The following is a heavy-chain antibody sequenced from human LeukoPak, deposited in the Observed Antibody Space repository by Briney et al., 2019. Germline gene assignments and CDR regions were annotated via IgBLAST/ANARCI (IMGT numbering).Heavy chain of an antibody. V-gene: IGHV1-18*01. CDR1: GYTFTSYG. J-gene: IGHJ4*02. CDR2: INAYNGNT. CDR3: ARVAMIVVVITQEVFDY. D-gene: IGHD3-22*01. Sequence: ASVKVSCKASGYTFTSYGISWVRQAPGQGLEWMGWINAYNGNTNYAQKLQGRVTMTTDTSTSTAYMELRSLRSDDTAVYYCARVAMIVVVITQEVFDYWGQGTLVTVSS.